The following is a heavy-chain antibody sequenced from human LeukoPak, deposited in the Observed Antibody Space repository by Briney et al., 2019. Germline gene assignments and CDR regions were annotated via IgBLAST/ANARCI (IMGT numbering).Heavy chain of an antibody. Sequence: ASVKVSCKASGYTFTSYDTNWVRQATGQGLEWMGWMNPNSGNTGYAQKFQGRVTMTGNTSISTAYMELSSLRSEDTAVYYCARGTRRSPRPRGLGGLYYFDYWGQGTLVTVSS. CDR1: GYTFTSYD. CDR3: ARGTRRSPRPRGLGGLYYFDY. D-gene: IGHD3-16*01. V-gene: IGHV1-8*01. J-gene: IGHJ4*02. CDR2: MNPNSGNT.